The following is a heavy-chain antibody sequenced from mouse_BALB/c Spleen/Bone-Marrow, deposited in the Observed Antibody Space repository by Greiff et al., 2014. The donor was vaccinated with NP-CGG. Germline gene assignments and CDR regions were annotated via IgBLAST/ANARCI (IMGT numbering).Heavy chain of an antibody. D-gene: IGHD1-1*01. Sequence: EVKLEESRGGLVQPGGSLRLSCATSGFTFTDYYMNWVRQPPGKALEWLAFIRNKAYGYTTEYSASVKGRFTISRDNSQNILYLQMNTLRAEDSATYYCARDMGGLLFDSWGQGTTLSVSS. V-gene: IGHV7-3*02. J-gene: IGHJ2*01. CDR3: ARDMGGLLFDS. CDR2: IRNKAYGYTT. CDR1: GFTFTDYY.